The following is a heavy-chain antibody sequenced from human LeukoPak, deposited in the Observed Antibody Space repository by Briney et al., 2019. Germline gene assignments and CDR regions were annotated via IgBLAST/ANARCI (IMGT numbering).Heavy chain of an antibody. Sequence: AGGSLRLSCAGSGLTVSADSMSWVRQAPEKGLEWVSIIQGGGGKYYAESVQGRFSVSRDNSKNILFLQMNSLRTKDTAVYYCARLRSGNPRLRYFDLWGRGTLVTVSS. CDR2: IQGGGGK. CDR3: ARLRSGNPRLRYFDL. V-gene: IGHV3-66*02. D-gene: IGHD1-26*01. J-gene: IGHJ2*01. CDR1: GLTVSADS.